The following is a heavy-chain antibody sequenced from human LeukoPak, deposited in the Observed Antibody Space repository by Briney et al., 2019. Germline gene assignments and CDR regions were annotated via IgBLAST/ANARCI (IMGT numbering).Heavy chain of an antibody. Sequence: PSETLSLTCAASAYSISSGYYWGWIRQPPGKGLEWIGSIHHGGSTYYNPSLKSRITISIDRSKNQFSLKLNSVTAADSAVYYCATNVTYSFDNWGQGTLVTVSS. CDR3: ATNVTYSFDN. CDR2: IHHGGST. J-gene: IGHJ4*02. V-gene: IGHV4-38-2*01. CDR1: AYSISSGYY. D-gene: IGHD2-21*02.